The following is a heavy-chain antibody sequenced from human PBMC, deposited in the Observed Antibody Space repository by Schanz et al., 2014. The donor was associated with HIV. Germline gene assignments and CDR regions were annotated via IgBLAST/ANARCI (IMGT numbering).Heavy chain of an antibody. Sequence: VQLVESGGSLVQPGRSLRLSCVASGFTFSIYGIHWVRQAPGKGLEWVALIPYDGNNDFYADSVKGRFTISRDNTKNSLYLQMNSLRAEDTAVYYCARDYHWNWFDPWGQGTLVTVSS. CDR3: ARDYHWNWFDP. D-gene: IGHD1-20*01. J-gene: IGHJ5*02. CDR1: GFTFSIYG. CDR2: IPYDGNND. V-gene: IGHV3-33*05.